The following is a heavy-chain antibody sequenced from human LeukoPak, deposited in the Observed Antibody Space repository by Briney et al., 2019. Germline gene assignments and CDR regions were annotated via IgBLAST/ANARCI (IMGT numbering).Heavy chain of an antibody. Sequence: ATVKVSCKSDGYTFTNYGISWVRQAPGQGLEWMGWISVYNGNTNYAQKFQGRVTMTTDTSTSTAYMELRSLRSDDMAMYYCARRGYHHWGSYPPYYFGCWGQRTLVTVSS. V-gene: IGHV1-18*03. CDR2: ISVYNGNT. J-gene: IGHJ4*02. CDR1: GYTFTNYG. CDR3: ARRGYHHWGSYPPYYFGC. D-gene: IGHD3-16*02.